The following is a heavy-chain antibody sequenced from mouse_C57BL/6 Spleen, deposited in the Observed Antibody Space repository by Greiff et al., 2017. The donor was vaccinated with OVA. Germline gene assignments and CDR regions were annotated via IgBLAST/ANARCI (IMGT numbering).Heavy chain of an antibody. CDR3: AREGTGPHYFDY. D-gene: IGHD3-3*01. V-gene: IGHV3-6*01. J-gene: IGHJ2*01. CDR2: ISYDGSN. Sequence: VQLQQSGPGLVKPSQSLSLTCSVTGYSITSGYYWNWIRQFPGNKLEWMGYISYDGSNNYNPSLKNRISITRDTSKNQFFLKLNSVTTEDTATYYCAREGTGPHYFDYWGQGTTLTVSS. CDR1: GYSITSGYY.